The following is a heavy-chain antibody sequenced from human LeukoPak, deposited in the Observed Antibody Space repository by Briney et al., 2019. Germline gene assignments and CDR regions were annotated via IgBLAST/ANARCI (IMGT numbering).Heavy chain of an antibody. Sequence: GASVKVSCKASGGTFSSYAISWVRQAPGQGLEWMGGIIPIFGTANYAQKFQGRVTITADESTSTAYMELSSLRSEDTAVYYCARVGADCDFWSGYYKRGRWFDPWGQGTLVTVSS. CDR3: ARVGADCDFWSGYYKRGRWFDP. D-gene: IGHD3-3*01. V-gene: IGHV1-69*13. CDR1: GGTFSSYA. J-gene: IGHJ5*02. CDR2: IIPIFGTA.